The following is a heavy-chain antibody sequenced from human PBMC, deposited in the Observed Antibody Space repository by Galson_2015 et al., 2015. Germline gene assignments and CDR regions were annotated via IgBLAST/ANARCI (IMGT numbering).Heavy chain of an antibody. D-gene: IGHD3-22*01. CDR3: ARGSLYYDSSGYYYSHWYFDL. CDR1: GFTFSSYE. CDR2: ISSSGSTI. J-gene: IGHJ2*01. V-gene: IGHV3-48*03. Sequence: SLRLSCAASGFTFSSYEMNWVRQAPGKGLEWVSYISSSGSTIYYADSVKGRFTISRDNAKNSLYLQMNSLRAEDTAVYYCARGSLYYDSSGYYYSHWYFDLWGRGTLVTVSS.